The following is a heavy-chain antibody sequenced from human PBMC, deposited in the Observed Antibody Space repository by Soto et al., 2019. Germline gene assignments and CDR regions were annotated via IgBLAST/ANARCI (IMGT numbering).Heavy chain of an antibody. CDR2: ISFDGTDR. Sequence: QVQLVESGGGVVQPGRSLRLSCAGTGFTFSNYGFHWVRQAPGKGLEWVGVISFDGTDRYYVDSVKGRFTISRDNSKNTVYLQINSLRGEDTAVYYCAKNGGEFRNYKGMDVWGQGTTVTVSS. CDR3: AKNGGEFRNYKGMDV. V-gene: IGHV3-30*18. CDR1: GFTFSNYG. J-gene: IGHJ6*02. D-gene: IGHD1-7*01.